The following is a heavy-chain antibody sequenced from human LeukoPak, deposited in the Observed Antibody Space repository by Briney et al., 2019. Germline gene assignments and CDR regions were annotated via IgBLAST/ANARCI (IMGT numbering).Heavy chain of an antibody. V-gene: IGHV3-48*02. D-gene: IGHD3-22*01. J-gene: IGHJ4*02. Sequence: GGSLRLSCAASGFTFSSYSMNWVRQAPGKGLEWVSYISSSSSAIYYADSVKGRFTISRDNAKNSLYMRMNSLRDEDTAVYYCGGMYDTSGYHIDYWGQGTLVTVSS. CDR2: ISSSSSAI. CDR1: GFTFSSYS. CDR3: GGMYDTSGYHIDY.